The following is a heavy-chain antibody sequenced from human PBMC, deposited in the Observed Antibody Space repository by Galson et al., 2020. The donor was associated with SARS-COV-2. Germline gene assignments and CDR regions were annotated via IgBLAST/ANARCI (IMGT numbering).Heavy chain of an antibody. V-gene: IGHV3-23*01. CDR1: ALKFNTFG. J-gene: IGHJ6*03. CDR3: AKGAERDWNYEGWKYFHNMDL. CDR2: ISGDGRT. D-gene: IGHD1-7*01. Sequence: GESLKISCAASALKFNTFGMSWVRQGPGKGLEWVASISGDGRTYYADSVQGRFTISRDNSMHTMSLQMNSLRPEDTGIYYCAKGAERDWNYEGWKYFHNMDLWGKGTTVAVAS.